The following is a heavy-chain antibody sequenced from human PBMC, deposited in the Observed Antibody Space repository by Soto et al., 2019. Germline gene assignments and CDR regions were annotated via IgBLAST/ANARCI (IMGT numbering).Heavy chain of an antibody. V-gene: IGHV4-31*03. CDR3: AGGPSLFRGVIIPPDY. D-gene: IGHD3-10*01. J-gene: IGHJ4*02. Sequence: SETLSLTCTVSGGSISSGGYYWSWIRQHPGKGLEWIGYIYYSGSTYYNPSLKSRVTISVDTSKNQFSLKLSSVTAADTAVYYCAGGPSLFRGVIIPPDYWGQGTLVTVSS. CDR1: GGSISSGGYY. CDR2: IYYSGST.